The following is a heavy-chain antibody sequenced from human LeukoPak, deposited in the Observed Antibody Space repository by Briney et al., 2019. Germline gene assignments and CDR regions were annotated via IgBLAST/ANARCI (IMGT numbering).Heavy chain of an antibody. CDR2: ISYTGST. J-gene: IGHJ4*02. CDR1: GGSISSSSFY. D-gene: IGHD2-8*02. Sequence: PSETLSLTCSVFGGSISSSSFYWGWIRQPPGKGLEWIGSISYTGSTYYNPSLKSRVTISVDTSENQSSLKLNSVTAADTAVYYCARRAVFWSYFDYWGQGTLVTVSS. CDR3: ARRAVFWSYFDY. V-gene: IGHV4-39*01.